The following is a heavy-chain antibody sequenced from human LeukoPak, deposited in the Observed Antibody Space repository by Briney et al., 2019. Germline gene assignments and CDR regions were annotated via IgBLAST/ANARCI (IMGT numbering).Heavy chain of an antibody. CDR1: GDSIRSYY. D-gene: IGHD3-22*01. J-gene: IGHJ4*02. CDR2: VYTSGST. V-gene: IGHV4-4*07. Sequence: SETLSLTCTVSGDSIRSYYWSWIRQPAGKGLEWIGRVYTSGSTNYNPSLKSRVTMSIDTSKNQFSLKLSSVTAADTAVYYCARDRGYSSFDYWGQGTLVTVSS. CDR3: ARDRGYSSFDY.